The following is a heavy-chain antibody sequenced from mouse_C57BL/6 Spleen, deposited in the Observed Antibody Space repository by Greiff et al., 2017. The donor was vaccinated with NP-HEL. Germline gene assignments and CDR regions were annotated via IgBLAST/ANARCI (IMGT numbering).Heavy chain of an antibody. CDR1: GYTFTDYY. CDR2: INPNNGGT. CDR3: AGQLRLYYFDY. Sequence: EVQLQQSGPELVKPGASVKISCKASGYTFTDYYMNWVKQSHGKSLEWIGDINPNNGGTSYNQKFKGKATLTVDKSSSTAYMELRSLTSEDSAVYYCAGQLRLYYFDYWGQGTTLTVSS. D-gene: IGHD3-2*02. V-gene: IGHV1-26*01. J-gene: IGHJ2*01.